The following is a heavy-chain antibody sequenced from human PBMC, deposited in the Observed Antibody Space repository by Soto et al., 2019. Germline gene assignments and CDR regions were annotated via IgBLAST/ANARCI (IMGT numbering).Heavy chain of an antibody. V-gene: IGHV3-64*04. Sequence: GWSLRLSCSASGFTFSSYAMHWVRQAPGKGLEYVSAISSNGGSTYYADSVKGRFTISRDNSKNTLYLQMNSLRAEDTAVYYCAKDFQNGMDVWGQGTTVTVSS. CDR1: GFTFSSYA. CDR2: ISSNGGST. J-gene: IGHJ6*02. CDR3: AKDFQNGMDV.